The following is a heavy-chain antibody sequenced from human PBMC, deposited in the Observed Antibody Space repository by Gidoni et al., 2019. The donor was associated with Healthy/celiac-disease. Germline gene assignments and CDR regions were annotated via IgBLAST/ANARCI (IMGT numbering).Heavy chain of an antibody. V-gene: IGHV1-69*02. CDR3: ARGDSPYNLWAFDI. D-gene: IGHD3-10*01. CDR1: GGTFSSYT. J-gene: IGHJ3*02. CDR2: IIPILGIA. Sequence: QVQLVQSGAEVKKPGSSVKVSCKASGGTFSSYTISWVRQAPGQGLEWMGRIIPILGIANYAQKFQGRVTITADKSTSTAYMELSSLRSEDTAVYYCARGDSPYNLWAFDIWGQGTMVTVSS.